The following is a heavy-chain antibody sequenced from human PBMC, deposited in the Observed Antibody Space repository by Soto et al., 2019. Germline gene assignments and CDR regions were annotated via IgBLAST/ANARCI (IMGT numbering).Heavy chain of an antibody. D-gene: IGHD3-10*01. Sequence: EVQLLESGGGLVQPGGSLRLSCAASGFTFSIYAMTWVRQAPGKGLEWVSSISGSGGSTYYADSVKGRFTISRDNSKNTLYLQMNSLGAEDTALYYCAKPYYYGSGTGPDAFDIWGQGTMVTVSS. CDR3: AKPYYYGSGTGPDAFDI. V-gene: IGHV3-23*01. J-gene: IGHJ3*02. CDR2: ISGSGGST. CDR1: GFTFSIYA.